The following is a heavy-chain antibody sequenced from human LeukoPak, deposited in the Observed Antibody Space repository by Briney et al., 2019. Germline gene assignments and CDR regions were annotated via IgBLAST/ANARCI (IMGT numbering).Heavy chain of an antibody. Sequence: SETLSLTCTVSGGSISSYYWSWIRQPAGKGLEWIGRIYTSGSTNYNPSLKSRVTMSVDTSKNQFSLKLSSVTAADTAVYYCAKDRAIAVARYETSDYWGQGTLVTVSS. CDR1: GGSISSYY. D-gene: IGHD6-19*01. CDR2: IYTSGST. V-gene: IGHV4-4*07. CDR3: AKDRAIAVARYETSDY. J-gene: IGHJ4*02.